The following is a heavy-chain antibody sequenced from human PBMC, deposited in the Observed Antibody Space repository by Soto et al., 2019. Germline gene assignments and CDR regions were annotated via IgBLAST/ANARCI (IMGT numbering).Heavy chain of an antibody. D-gene: IGHD6-13*01. Sequence: GGSLRLSCAASGVTFSSYGMDGVRQAPGKGLEWVAVIWYDGSNKYYADSVKGRFTISRDNSKNTLYLQMNSLRAEDTAVYYCAREGYSSSTPYYGMDVWGQGTTVTVSS. CDR3: AREGYSSSTPYYGMDV. CDR1: GVTFSSYG. J-gene: IGHJ6*02. V-gene: IGHV3-33*01. CDR2: IWYDGSNK.